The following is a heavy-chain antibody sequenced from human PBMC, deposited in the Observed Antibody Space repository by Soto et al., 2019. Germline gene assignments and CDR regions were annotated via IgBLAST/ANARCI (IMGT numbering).Heavy chain of an antibody. J-gene: IGHJ6*02. CDR1: GGSISSYY. V-gene: IGHV4-59*01. D-gene: IGHD3-16*01. CDR2: IYYSGST. Sequence: LSLTCTVSGGSISSYYWSWIRQPPGKGLEWIGYIYYSGSTNYNPSLKSRVTISVDTSKNQFSLKLSSVTAADTAVYYCARAPYYYYGMDVWGQGTTVTVS. CDR3: ARAPYYYYGMDV.